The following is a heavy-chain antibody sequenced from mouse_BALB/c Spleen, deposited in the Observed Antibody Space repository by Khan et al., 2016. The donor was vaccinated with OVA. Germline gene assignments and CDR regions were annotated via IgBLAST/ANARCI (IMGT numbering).Heavy chain of an antibody. Sequence: QVQLQQSGPELVKPGTSVRISCKASGYTFTSYYLHWVKQRPGQGLEWIGWIYPGNVNTKYNEKFKGKATLPADKSSSTAYMQLSSLTSEDSAVYFCARGYYGSADYAMDYWGQGTSVTVSS. D-gene: IGHD1-1*01. CDR2: IYPGNVNT. CDR1: GYTFTSYY. CDR3: ARGYYGSADYAMDY. J-gene: IGHJ4*01. V-gene: IGHV1S56*01.